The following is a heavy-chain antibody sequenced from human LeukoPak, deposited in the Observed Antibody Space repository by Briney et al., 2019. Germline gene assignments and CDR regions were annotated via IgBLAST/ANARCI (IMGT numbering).Heavy chain of an antibody. CDR3: AKIIVVLPSTISNPYYFDY. CDR2: IYPGDSDT. Sequence: GESLKISCKGSGYSFTSYWIGWARQMPGKGLEWMGIIYPGDSDTRYSPSFQGQVTISADKSTSTAYMELSSLRSEDTAVYYCAKIIVVLPSTISNPYYFDYWGQGTLVTVSS. J-gene: IGHJ4*02. CDR1: GYSFTSYW. D-gene: IGHD2-2*02. V-gene: IGHV5-51*01.